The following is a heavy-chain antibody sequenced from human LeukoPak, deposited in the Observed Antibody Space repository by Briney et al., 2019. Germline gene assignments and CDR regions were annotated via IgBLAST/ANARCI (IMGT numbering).Heavy chain of an antibody. CDR1: GGSFSGYY. V-gene: IGHV4-34*01. D-gene: IGHD3-9*01. Sequence: SETLSLTCALYGGSFSGYYWSWIRQPPGKGLEWIGEINHSGSTNYNPSLKSRVTISLDTSKNQFSLKLSSMTAADTAVYYCARGSRLTGAFDIWGQGTMVTVSS. CDR2: INHSGST. J-gene: IGHJ3*02. CDR3: ARGSRLTGAFDI.